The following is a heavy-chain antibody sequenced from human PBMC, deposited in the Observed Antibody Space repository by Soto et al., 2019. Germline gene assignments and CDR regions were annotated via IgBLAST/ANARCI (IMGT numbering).Heavy chain of an antibody. CDR2: INHSGST. CDR3: ARDKITGLFDY. CDR1: GGSFSGYY. Sequence: QVQLQQWGAGLLKPSETLSLTCAVYGGSFSGYYWTWIRQPPGTGLEWIGEINHSGSTNYNPSLKXRVTISVDTSKNQFSLKLTPVTAAATAVYYCARDKITGLFDYWGQGTLVTVSS. D-gene: IGHD2-8*02. V-gene: IGHV4-34*01. J-gene: IGHJ4*02.